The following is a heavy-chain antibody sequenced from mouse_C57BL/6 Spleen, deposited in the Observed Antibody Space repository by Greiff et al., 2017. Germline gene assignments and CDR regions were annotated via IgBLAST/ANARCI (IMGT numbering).Heavy chain of an antibody. CDR3: TRSTTVVVPYYFDY. CDR2: IGPETGGT. V-gene: IGHV1-15*01. J-gene: IGHJ2*01. CDR1: GYTFTDYE. D-gene: IGHD1-1*01. Sequence: VQLQESGAELVRPGASVTLSCKASGYTFTDYEMHWVKQTPVHGLEWIGAIGPETGGTAYNQKFKGKAILTADKSSSTAYMELRSLTSEDSAVYYCTRSTTVVVPYYFDYWGQGTTLTVSS.